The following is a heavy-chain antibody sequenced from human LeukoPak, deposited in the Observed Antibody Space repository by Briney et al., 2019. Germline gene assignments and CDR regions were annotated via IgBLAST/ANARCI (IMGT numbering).Heavy chain of an antibody. D-gene: IGHD7-27*01. V-gene: IGHV3-74*01. CDR2: INSDGSST. Sequence: GGSLRLSCAASGFTFSSYSMNWVRQAPGKGLVWVSRINSDGSSTSYADSVKGRFTISRDNAKNTLYLQMNSLRAEDTAVYYCATRTGQLDYWGQGTLVTVSS. J-gene: IGHJ4*02. CDR1: GFTFSSYS. CDR3: ATRTGQLDY.